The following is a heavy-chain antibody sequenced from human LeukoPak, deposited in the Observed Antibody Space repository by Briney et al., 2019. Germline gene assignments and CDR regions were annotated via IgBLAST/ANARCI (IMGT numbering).Heavy chain of an antibody. CDR1: GDSVSSNSAT. J-gene: IGHJ3*02. D-gene: IGHD3-10*01. CDR3: ATGAGALKAAFEI. V-gene: IGHV6-1*01. CDR2: TYYRSKWYN. Sequence: SQTLSLTCAISGDSVSSNSATWNWIRQSPSRGLEWLGRTYYRSKWYNDYAVSVKSRITINPDTSQNQVSLQLNSVTPEDTAVYYCATGAGALKAAFEIGGQGTMVIVSS.